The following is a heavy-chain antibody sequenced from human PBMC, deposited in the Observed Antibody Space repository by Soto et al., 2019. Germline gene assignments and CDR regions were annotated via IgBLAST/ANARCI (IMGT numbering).Heavy chain of an antibody. D-gene: IGHD2-15*01. V-gene: IGHV1-69*13. CDR2: IIPISGTT. Sequence: ASVKVSCKASGYTFSSHGITWGRQAPGHGLEWMGGIIPISGTTYYTQKFQGRVTITADEPTSTAFMELSSLKSEDTAVFYCARGYCRGGNCYSGMDVWGQGTMVTVSS. CDR3: ARGYCRGGNCYSGMDV. CDR1: GYTFSSHG. J-gene: IGHJ6*02.